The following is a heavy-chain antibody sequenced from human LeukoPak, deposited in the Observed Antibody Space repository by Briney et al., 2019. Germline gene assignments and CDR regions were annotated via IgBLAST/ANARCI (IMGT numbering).Heavy chain of an antibody. CDR1: VFTFSSYA. J-gene: IGHJ4*02. D-gene: IGHD3-22*01. CDR3: ARDYYYDHSGQPVRVDY. CDR2: ISGSGGST. Sequence: GGSLRLSCAASVFTFSSYAMSWVRRAPGEGLEWVLAISGSGGSTYYADSVRGGFTISRDNSKNTLYLQMNSLRAEDTAVYYCARDYYYDHSGQPVRVDYWGPGTLVTVSS. V-gene: IGHV3-23*01.